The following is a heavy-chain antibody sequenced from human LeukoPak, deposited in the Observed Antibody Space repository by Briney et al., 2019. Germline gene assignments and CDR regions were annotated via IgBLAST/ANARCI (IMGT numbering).Heavy chain of an antibody. CDR2: ISSSGSTI. V-gene: IGHV3-48*03. CDR3: ARQGGYLHLGSYFDY. D-gene: IGHD5-12*01. CDR1: GFTFSSYE. J-gene: IGHJ4*02. Sequence: GGSLRLSCAVSGFTFSSYEMNWVRQAPGKGLEWVSYISSSGSTIYYTDSVKGRFTISRDNARNSLDPQMNSLRAEDTAVYYCARQGGYLHLGSYFDYWGQGTLVTVSS.